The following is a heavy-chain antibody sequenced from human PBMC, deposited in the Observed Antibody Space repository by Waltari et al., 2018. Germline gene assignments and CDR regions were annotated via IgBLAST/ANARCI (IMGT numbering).Heavy chain of an antibody. D-gene: IGHD5-12*01. CDR2: IYYSGST. CDR3: ARGGYKGWVHWFDP. Sequence: QVQLQESGPGLVKPSETLSLTCTVSGGSISSHYWSWIRQPPGKGLEWIGYIYYSGSTNYNPSLTSRVTISVDTSKNQFSLKLSSVTAADTAVYYCARGGYKGWVHWFDPWGQGTLVTVSS. V-gene: IGHV4-59*11. CDR1: GGSISSHY. J-gene: IGHJ5*02.